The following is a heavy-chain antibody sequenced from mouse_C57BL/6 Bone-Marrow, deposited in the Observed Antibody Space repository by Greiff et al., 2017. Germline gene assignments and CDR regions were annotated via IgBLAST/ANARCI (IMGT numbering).Heavy chain of an antibody. Sequence: EVQLQQSGPELVKPGASVKLPCKASGYTFTDYNMDWVKQSHGKSLEWIGDINPNNGGTIYNQKFKGKATLTVDKSSSTAYMELRSLTSEDTAVYYCAREGANWDWYVDVWGTGTTVTVSS. D-gene: IGHD4-1*01. J-gene: IGHJ1*03. CDR2: INPNNGGT. CDR3: AREGANWDWYVDV. V-gene: IGHV1-18*01. CDR1: GYTFTDYN.